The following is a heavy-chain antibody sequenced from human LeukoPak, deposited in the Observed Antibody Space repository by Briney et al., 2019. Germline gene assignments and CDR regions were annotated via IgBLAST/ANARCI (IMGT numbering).Heavy chain of an antibody. Sequence: SVKVSCKASGGTFSSYAISWVRQAPGQGLEWMGGIIPIFGTANYAQKFQGRVTITADESTSTAYMELSSLRSEDTAVYYCARGSYYDILTGYYHYWGQGTLVTVST. V-gene: IGHV1-69*13. D-gene: IGHD3-9*01. CDR2: IIPIFGTA. CDR3: ARGSYYDILTGYYHY. CDR1: GGTFSSYA. J-gene: IGHJ4*02.